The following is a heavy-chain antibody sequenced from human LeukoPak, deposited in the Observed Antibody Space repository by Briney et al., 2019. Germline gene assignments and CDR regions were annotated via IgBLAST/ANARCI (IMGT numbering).Heavy chain of an antibody. J-gene: IGHJ5*02. CDR3: ARVIPSVIVVVPAAIGWFDP. CDR1: GDTFSSYA. D-gene: IGHD2-2*01. V-gene: IGHV1-69*05. Sequence: SSVKVSCKASGDTFSSYAISWVRQAPGQGLEWMGGIIPIFGTANYAQKFQGRVTITTDESTSTAYMELSSLRSEDTAVYYCARVIPSVIVVVPAAIGWFDPWGQGTLVTVSS. CDR2: IIPIFGTA.